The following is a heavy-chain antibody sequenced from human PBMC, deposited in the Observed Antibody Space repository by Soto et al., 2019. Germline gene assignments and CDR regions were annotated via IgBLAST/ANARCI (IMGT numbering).Heavy chain of an antibody. V-gene: IGHV1-69*01. D-gene: IGHD4-4*01. CDR3: ATRTTSRWFNYFDP. CDR1: GGSFRSYA. Sequence: QVQLVQSGSEVRKPGSSVNVSCRASGGSFRSYAVNWVRQAPGQGREWMGGIIPMFGRPNYAETFKGRLTITADDSTDTVYMELGGLTPADTAIYYCATRTTSRWFNYFDPWGQGSLVTVSS. J-gene: IGHJ5*02. CDR2: IIPMFGRP.